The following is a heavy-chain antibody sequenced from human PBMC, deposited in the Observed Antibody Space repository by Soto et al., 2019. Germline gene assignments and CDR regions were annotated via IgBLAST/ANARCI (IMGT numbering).Heavy chain of an antibody. V-gene: IGHV5-10-1*01. D-gene: IGHD3-22*01. CDR1: GYSFAGYW. Sequence: GESLKISCKGSGYSFAGYWITWVRQKPGKGLEWMGRIDPSDSQTYYSPSFRGHVTISATKSITTVFLQWSSLRAPDTAMYYCARQIYDSDTGPNFQYYFDSWGQGTPVTVSS. CDR3: ARQIYDSDTGPNFQYYFDS. CDR2: IDPSDSQT. J-gene: IGHJ4*02.